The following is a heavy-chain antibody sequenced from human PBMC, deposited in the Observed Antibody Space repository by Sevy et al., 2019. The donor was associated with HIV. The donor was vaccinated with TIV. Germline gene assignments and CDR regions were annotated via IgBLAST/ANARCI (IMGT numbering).Heavy chain of an antibody. CDR1: GFTFNTYW. CDR2: INLDGSEK. V-gene: IGHV3-7*01. J-gene: IGHJ4*02. CDR3: ARNNAGGNPWVH. D-gene: IGHD1-1*01. Sequence: GGSLRLSCAASGFTFNTYWMSWVRQSPEKGLEWVANINLDGSEKFYGDSVKGRFTVSRDKTKNLLFLQMNSLRGEDTAMYFCARNNAGGNPWVHWGQGTLVTVSS.